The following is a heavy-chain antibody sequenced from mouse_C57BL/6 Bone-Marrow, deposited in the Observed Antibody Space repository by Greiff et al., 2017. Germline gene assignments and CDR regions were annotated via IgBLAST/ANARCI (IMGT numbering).Heavy chain of an antibody. CDR3: ARHSNSNCGGYFDV. Sequence: EVKVVESGGGLVQPGESLKLSCESNEYEFPSHDMSWVRKTPEKRLELVAAINSDGGSTYYPDNMERRFIISRDNTKKTQYLQMSSLGSEDTALYYGARHSNSNCGGYFDVWGKGTTVTVSS. CDR2: INSDGGST. J-gene: IGHJ1*03. D-gene: IGHD4-1*01. V-gene: IGHV5-2*01. CDR1: EYEFPSHD.